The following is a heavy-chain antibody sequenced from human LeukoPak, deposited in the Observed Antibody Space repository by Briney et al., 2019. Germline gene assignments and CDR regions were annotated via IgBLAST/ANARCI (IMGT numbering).Heavy chain of an antibody. CDR3: ARGKATIPYSFDY. Sequence: PSETLSLTCSVYGGSFSGYYWSWIRQPPGKGLEWIGEINHSGSTNYNPSHMSRVTISVDTSKNQFSLKLSSVTAADTAVYYCARGKATIPYSFDYWGQGTLVTVSS. D-gene: IGHD5-24*01. CDR2: INHSGST. J-gene: IGHJ4*02. CDR1: GGSFSGYY. V-gene: IGHV4-34*01.